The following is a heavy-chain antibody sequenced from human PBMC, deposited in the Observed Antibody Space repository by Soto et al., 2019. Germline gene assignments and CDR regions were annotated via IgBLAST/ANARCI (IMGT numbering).Heavy chain of an antibody. CDR3: AKDGEYSSSWLYYYYCGMDV. D-gene: IGHD6-13*01. Sequence: GGSLRLSCAASGFTFSSYGMHWVRQAPGKGLEWVAVISYDGSNKYYADSVKGRFTISRDNSKNTLYLQMNSLRAEDTAVYYCAKDGEYSSSWLYYYYCGMDVWGQGTTVTVSS. CDR1: GFTFSSYG. J-gene: IGHJ6*02. CDR2: ISYDGSNK. V-gene: IGHV3-30*18.